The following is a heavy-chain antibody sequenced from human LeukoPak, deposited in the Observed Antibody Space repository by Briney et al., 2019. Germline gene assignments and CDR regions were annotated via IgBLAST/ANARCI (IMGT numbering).Heavy chain of an antibody. J-gene: IGHJ3*02. V-gene: IGHV3-21*01. CDR3: ARDHDYGSGSYPTGAFDI. CDR2: ISSSSSYI. CDR1: GFTVSSNY. Sequence: GGSLRLSCAASGFTVSSNYMSWVRQAPGKGLEWVSSISSSSSYIYYADSVKGRFTISRDNAKNSLYPQMNSLRAEDTAVYYCARDHDYGSGSYPTGAFDIWGQGTMVTVSS. D-gene: IGHD3-10*01.